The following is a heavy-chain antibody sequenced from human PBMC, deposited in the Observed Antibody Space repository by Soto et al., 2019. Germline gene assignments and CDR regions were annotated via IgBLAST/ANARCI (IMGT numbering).Heavy chain of an antibody. Sequence: SETLSLTCTVSGGSISSSSYYWGWIRQPPGKGLEWIGSIYYSGSTYYNPALKRRATISVDTSKNQFSLKLSAVTAADTAVYYCARRTHDYGDYFNWFDPWGQGTLVTGSS. CDR2: IYYSGST. CDR1: GGSISSSSYY. V-gene: IGHV4-39*01. CDR3: ARRTHDYGDYFNWFDP. J-gene: IGHJ5*02. D-gene: IGHD4-17*01.